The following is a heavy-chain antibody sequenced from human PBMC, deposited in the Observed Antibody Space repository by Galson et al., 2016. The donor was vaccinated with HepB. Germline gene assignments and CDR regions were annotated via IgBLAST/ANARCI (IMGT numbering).Heavy chain of an antibody. J-gene: IGHJ4*02. CDR2: ISYDGSNK. D-gene: IGHD5-18*01. Sequence: SLRLSCAGSGFTFGDCSVTWFRQAPGKGLEWVAVISYDGSNKYYADSVKGRFTISRDNSKNTLFLQMNSLRAEDTAVYYCARDRAMLTGFDYWGQGTLVTVSS. CDR3: ARDRAMLTGFDY. CDR1: GFTFGDCS. V-gene: IGHV3-30*04.